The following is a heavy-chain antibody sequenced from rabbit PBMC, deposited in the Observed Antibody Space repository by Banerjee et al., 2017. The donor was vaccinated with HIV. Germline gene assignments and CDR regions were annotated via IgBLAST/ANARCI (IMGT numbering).Heavy chain of an antibody. V-gene: IGHV1S40*01. CDR3: ARDDAGVVGYDWDL. J-gene: IGHJ4*01. CDR1: GFSLSNYV. CDR2: IYVGSGST. Sequence: QSVEESGGDLVKPGGTLTLTCTVSGFSLSNYVMNWVRQAPGKGLEWIGDIYVGSGSTYYASWAKGRFTISKTSSTAVTLQMTSLTAADTATYFCARDDAGVVGYDWDLWGP. D-gene: IGHD4-2*01.